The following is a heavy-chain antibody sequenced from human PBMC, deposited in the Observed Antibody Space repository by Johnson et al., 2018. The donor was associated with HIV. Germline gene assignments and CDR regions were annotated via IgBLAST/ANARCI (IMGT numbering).Heavy chain of an antibody. V-gene: IGHV3-30*18. Sequence: QVQLVESGGGVVQPGRSLRLSCAASGFTFSNYGMHWVRQAPGKGLEWVAVITFEGSDKYYADSVKGRVTISRDDSKNTLYLQMNSLRAEDTAVYDCANGWFSGAFDIWGKGTMVTVSS. J-gene: IGHJ3*02. CDR3: ANGWFSGAFDI. CDR2: ITFEGSDK. D-gene: IGHD3-10*01. CDR1: GFTFSNYG.